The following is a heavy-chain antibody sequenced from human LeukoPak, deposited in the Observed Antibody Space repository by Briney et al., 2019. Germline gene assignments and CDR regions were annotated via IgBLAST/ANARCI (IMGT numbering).Heavy chain of an antibody. J-gene: IGHJ4*02. CDR2: ISAYNGNT. Sequence: ASVNVSCKASGYTFTSYGISWVRQAPGQGLEWMGWISAYNGNTNYAQKLQGRVTMTTDTSRSIAYLELRRLRSDDTAVYCCARGQPDIVVVPAALPSDYWGQGTLVTVSS. V-gene: IGHV1-18*01. D-gene: IGHD2-2*01. CDR1: GYTFTSYG. CDR3: ARGQPDIVVVPAALPSDY.